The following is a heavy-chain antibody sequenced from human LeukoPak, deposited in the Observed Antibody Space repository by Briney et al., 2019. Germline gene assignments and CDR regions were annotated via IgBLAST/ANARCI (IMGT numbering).Heavy chain of an antibody. J-gene: IGHJ3*02. V-gene: IGHV4-59*01. CDR2: IYYIGST. Sequence: TETLSLTRTVSGGSISSFYWSWIRQPPGKGLEWIGYIYYIGSTNYNPSLKSRVTISVDTSKNQFSLKLSSVTAADTAVYSCARDLGRAFDIWGQGTMVTVSS. CDR1: GGSISSFY. CDR3: ARDLGRAFDI.